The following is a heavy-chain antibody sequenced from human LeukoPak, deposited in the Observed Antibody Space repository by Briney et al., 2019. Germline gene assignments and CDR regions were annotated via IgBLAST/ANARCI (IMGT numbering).Heavy chain of an antibody. CDR1: GFTFSTYG. D-gene: IGHD6-13*01. Sequence: GGSLRLSCAASGFTFSTYGMQWVRQAPGKGLEWVAVISYDGSNKYYADSVKGRFTISGDNSKNTLYLQMNSLRAEDTAVYYCAKRMGPSIAATDLDYWGQGTLVTVSS. V-gene: IGHV3-30*18. CDR3: AKRMGPSIAATDLDY. CDR2: ISYDGSNK. J-gene: IGHJ4*02.